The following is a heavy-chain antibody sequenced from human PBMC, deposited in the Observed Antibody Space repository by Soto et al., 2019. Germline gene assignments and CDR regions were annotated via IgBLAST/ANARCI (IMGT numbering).Heavy chain of an antibody. Sequence: TLSLTCTVSGGSISSGGYYWRWIRQHPGKRLEWIGYIYYSGSTYYNPSLKSRVTILVDTSKNRFSLKLSSVTAADTAVYYCARDGRAADCSGGSCYSAYYYYYMDGWGKETTVTVSS. CDR1: GGSISSGGYY. V-gene: IGHV4-31*03. J-gene: IGHJ6*03. CDR2: IYYSGST. CDR3: ARDGRAADCSGGSCYSAYYYYYMDG. D-gene: IGHD2-15*01.